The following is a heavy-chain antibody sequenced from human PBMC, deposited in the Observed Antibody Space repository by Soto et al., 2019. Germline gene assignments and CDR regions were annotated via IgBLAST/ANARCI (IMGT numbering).Heavy chain of an antibody. CDR1: GDFVSSNSAA. Sequence: QVQLQQSGPGLVKPSQTLSLTCAISGDFVSSNSAAWNWIRQSPSRGLEWLGRTYYRSKWYNDYAVSVKSRITINPDTSKNQFSLQLNSVTPEDTAIYYCARVWYCSGGSCYAPFDYWGQGTLVTVSS. D-gene: IGHD2-15*01. J-gene: IGHJ4*02. CDR2: TYYRSKWYN. V-gene: IGHV6-1*01. CDR3: ARVWYCSGGSCYAPFDY.